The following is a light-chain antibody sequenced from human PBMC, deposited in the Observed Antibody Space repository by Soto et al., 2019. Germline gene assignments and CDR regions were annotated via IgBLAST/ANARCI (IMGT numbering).Light chain of an antibody. Sequence: QSALTQSPSASGSPGQSVTISCTGTSSDVGGHNYVSWYQHHSGKAPKLIIYEVSKRPSGVPDRFSGSKSGNTASLTVSGLQAEDEAVYYCSSTAGNNNLVFGGGTKLTVL. CDR1: SSDVGGHNY. CDR3: SSTAGNNNLV. V-gene: IGLV2-8*01. J-gene: IGLJ3*02. CDR2: EVS.